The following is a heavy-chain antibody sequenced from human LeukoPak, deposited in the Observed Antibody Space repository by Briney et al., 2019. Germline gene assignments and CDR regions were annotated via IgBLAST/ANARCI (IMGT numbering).Heavy chain of an antibody. Sequence: SETLSHTCTVSGYSISSGYYWGWIRQPPGKGLEWIGSIYHSGSTYYNPSLKSRVTISADTSKNQFSLKLSSVTAADTAAYYCARDAFDIVVVPAATDWGQGTLVTVSS. J-gene: IGHJ4*02. V-gene: IGHV4-38-2*02. CDR1: GYSISSGYY. D-gene: IGHD2-2*01. CDR2: IYHSGST. CDR3: ARDAFDIVVVPAATD.